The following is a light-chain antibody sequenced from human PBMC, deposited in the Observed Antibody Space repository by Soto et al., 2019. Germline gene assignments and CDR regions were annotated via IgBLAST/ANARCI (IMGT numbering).Light chain of an antibody. V-gene: IGKV3-20*01. CDR1: QSVSSY. CDR2: GAS. Sequence: EIVLTQSPGTLSLSPGERATLSCRASQSVSSYLAWYQQKPGQAPRLLIYGASSRATGIPDRFSGSGSGTVFTLTISRLEPEDFAVYYCQQYGISTYTFGQGTKLEIK. CDR3: QQYGISTYT. J-gene: IGKJ2*01.